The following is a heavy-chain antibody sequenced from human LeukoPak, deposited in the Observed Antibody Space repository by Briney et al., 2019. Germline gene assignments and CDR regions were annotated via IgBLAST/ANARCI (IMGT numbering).Heavy chain of an antibody. Sequence: PSETLSLTCAVSGPSSTSVYYWAWIRQPPGKGLEWVGSIFQSGNTYYTPSLKTRVSISMDKSENHFSLRLTSVTAADTATYYCASGNYDDYFDYWAREPRSSSPQ. V-gene: IGHV4-38-2*01. D-gene: IGHD3-3*01. CDR1: GPSSTSVYY. CDR2: IFQSGNT. J-gene: IGHJ4*02. CDR3: ASGNYDDYFDY.